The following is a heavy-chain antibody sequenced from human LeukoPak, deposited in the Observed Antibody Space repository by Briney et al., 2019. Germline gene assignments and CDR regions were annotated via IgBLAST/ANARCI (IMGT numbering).Heavy chain of an antibody. Sequence: SVKVSCKASGGTFSSYAISWVRQAPGQGLEWMGGIIPIFGTANYAQKFQGRVTITADESTSTAYMELRSLRSDDTAVYYCARDTSGAAAGTPNLDYWGQGTLVTVSS. CDR3: ARDTSGAAAGTPNLDY. J-gene: IGHJ4*02. D-gene: IGHD6-13*01. V-gene: IGHV1-69*13. CDR1: GGTFSSYA. CDR2: IIPIFGTA.